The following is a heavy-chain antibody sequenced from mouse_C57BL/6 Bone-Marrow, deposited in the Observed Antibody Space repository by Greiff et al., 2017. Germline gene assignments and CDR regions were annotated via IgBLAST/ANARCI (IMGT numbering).Heavy chain of an antibody. D-gene: IGHD1-1*01. CDR1: GYTFTGYW. CDR3: ARKGANYYGSSYASFAY. Sequence: QVQLKESGAELMKPGASVKLSCKATGYTFTGYWIEWVKQRPGHGLEWIGEILPGSGSTNYNEKFKGKATFTADTSSNTAYMQLSSLTTEDSAIYYCARKGANYYGSSYASFAYWGQGTLVTVSA. V-gene: IGHV1-9*01. CDR2: ILPGSGST. J-gene: IGHJ3*01.